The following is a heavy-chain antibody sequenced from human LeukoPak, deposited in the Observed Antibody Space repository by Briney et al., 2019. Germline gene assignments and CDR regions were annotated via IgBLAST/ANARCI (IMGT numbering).Heavy chain of an antibody. CDR3: TRGFDSGYDLFDY. Sequence: SVNVSCTASGYTFTGYYMHWVPQAPPQGLEWMGWVNPNSGGTNYAQKFQGRVTMTSDTSISTAYMELSRLRSDDTAVYYCTRGFDSGYDLFDYWGQGTLVTVSS. D-gene: IGHD5-12*01. CDR2: VNPNSGGT. V-gene: IGHV1-2*02. CDR1: GYTFTGYY. J-gene: IGHJ4*02.